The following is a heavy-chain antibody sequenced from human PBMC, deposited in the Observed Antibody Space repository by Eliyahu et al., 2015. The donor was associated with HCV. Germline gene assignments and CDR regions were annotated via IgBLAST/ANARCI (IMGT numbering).Heavy chain of an antibody. Sequence: QVQLQQWGAGLLKPSETLSLTCAVYGXSFXGYYWXWIRQPPGKGLEWIGEXNXSGSTNYNPSLKSRVTISVDTSKNQFSLKLSSVTAADTAVYYCATSAAAIEYNWFDPWGQGTLVTVSS. D-gene: IGHD2-2*02. CDR2: XNXSGST. CDR1: GXSFXGYY. CDR3: ATSAAAIEYNWFDP. V-gene: IGHV4-34*01. J-gene: IGHJ5*02.